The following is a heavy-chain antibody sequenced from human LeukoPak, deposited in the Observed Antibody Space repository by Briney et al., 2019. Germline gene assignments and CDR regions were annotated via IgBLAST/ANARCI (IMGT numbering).Heavy chain of an antibody. D-gene: IGHD5-24*01. Sequence: ASVKVSCKASGYTLTYNNISWVRQAPGQGLEWMGWINTKNGDTNYAQKLQGRVTMTTDTSTNTAYMELRSLRAEDTAVYYCARGRKRDDYTYSDFDYWGQGTLVTVS. CDR2: INTKNGDT. CDR3: ARGRKRDDYTYSDFDY. J-gene: IGHJ4*02. V-gene: IGHV1-18*01. CDR1: GYTLTYNN.